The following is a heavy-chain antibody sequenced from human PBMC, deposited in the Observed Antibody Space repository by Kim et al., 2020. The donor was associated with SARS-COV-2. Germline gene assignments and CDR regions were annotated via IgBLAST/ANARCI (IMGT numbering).Heavy chain of an antibody. CDR3: ARESPGPFYFDF. Sequence: ASVKVSCTASGYSFTNYLIHWARQAPGQGLEYMGIVSPSSDYTKYAPRFQGRITITRDTSTSTVYVDLSRRKSEDTAICFCARESPGPFYFDFWRQGTLV. CDR2: VSPSSDYT. V-gene: IGHV1-46*01. D-gene: IGHD2-2*01. CDR1: GYSFTNYL. J-gene: IGHJ4*02.